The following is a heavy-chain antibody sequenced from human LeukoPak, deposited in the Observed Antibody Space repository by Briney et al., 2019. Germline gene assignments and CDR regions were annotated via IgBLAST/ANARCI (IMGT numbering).Heavy chain of an antibody. V-gene: IGHV3-33*08. CDR1: GFTLSTYW. D-gene: IGHD1-26*01. Sequence: GGSLRLSCATSGFTLSTYWMSWVRQAPGKGLEWVAVIWYDGSNKYYADSVKGRFTISRDNSKNTLYLQMNSLRAEDTAVYYCARDQGAYYFDYWGQGTLVTVSS. CDR2: IWYDGSNK. J-gene: IGHJ4*02. CDR3: ARDQGAYYFDY.